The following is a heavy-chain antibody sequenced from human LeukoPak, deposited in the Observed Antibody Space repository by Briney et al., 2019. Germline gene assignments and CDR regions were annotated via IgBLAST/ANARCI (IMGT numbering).Heavy chain of an antibody. CDR1: GYTFTGYY. CDR3: ARDIVMVTYWFDP. V-gene: IGHV1-2*02. J-gene: IGHJ5*02. Sequence: ASVTVSCKASGYTFTGYYMHWVRQAPGQGLEWMGWINPNSGGTNYAQKFQGRVTMTRDTSISTAYMELGRLRSDDTAVYYCARDIVMVTYWFDPWGQGTLVTVSS. CDR2: INPNSGGT. D-gene: IGHD5-18*01.